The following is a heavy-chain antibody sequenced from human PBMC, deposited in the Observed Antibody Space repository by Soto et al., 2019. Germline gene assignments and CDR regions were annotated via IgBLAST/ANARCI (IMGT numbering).Heavy chain of an antibody. J-gene: IGHJ6*02. V-gene: IGHV3-30-3*01. CDR1: GFTFSSYA. CDR3: ARDFARSLPVFSYSGWYAYYYYGMDV. CDR2: ISYDGSNK. Sequence: QRGGSLRLSCAASGFTFSSYAMHWVRQAPGKGLEWLAVISYDGSNKYYADSVKGRFTISTDNSQNTLYLQMNSLRAEDTAVYYCARDFARSLPVFSYSGWYAYYYYGMDVWGQGTTVTVSS. D-gene: IGHD6-19*01.